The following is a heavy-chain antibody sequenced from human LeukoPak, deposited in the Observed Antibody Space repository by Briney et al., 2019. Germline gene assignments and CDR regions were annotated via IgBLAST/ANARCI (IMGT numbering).Heavy chain of an antibody. CDR1: GGSFSGYY. CDR2: INHSGST. V-gene: IGHV4-34*01. J-gene: IGHJ5*02. Sequence: PSETLSPTCAVYGGSFSGYYWSWIRQPPGKGLEWIGEINHSGSTNYNPSLKSRVTISVDTSKNQFSLKLSSVTAADTAVYYCARRHLYYDFWSGYSSSLNWFDPWGQGTLVTVSS. D-gene: IGHD3-3*01. CDR3: ARRHLYYDFWSGYSSSLNWFDP.